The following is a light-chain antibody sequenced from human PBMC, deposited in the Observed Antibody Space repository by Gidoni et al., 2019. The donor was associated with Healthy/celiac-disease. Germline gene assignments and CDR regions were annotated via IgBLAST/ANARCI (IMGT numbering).Light chain of an antibody. CDR3: QAWDSSTVV. Sequence: SSALTQPPSVSVSPGQPARITCSGAKLGDKYACWYQQKPGQSPVLVIYQDSKRPSGIPERCSGSNSGNTATLTISGTQAMDEADYYCQAWDSSTVVFGGGTKLTVL. CDR1: KLGDKY. CDR2: QDS. J-gene: IGLJ2*01. V-gene: IGLV3-1*01.